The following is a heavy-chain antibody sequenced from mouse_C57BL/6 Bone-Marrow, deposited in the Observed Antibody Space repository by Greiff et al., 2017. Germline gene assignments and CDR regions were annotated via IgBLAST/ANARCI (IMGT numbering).Heavy chain of an antibody. D-gene: IGHD1-1*01. CDR3: ASPLYYYGSSWFAY. CDR2: IHPNSGST. V-gene: IGHV1-64*01. CDR1: GYTFTSYW. J-gene: IGHJ3*01. Sequence: QVQLQQSGAELVKPGASVKLSCKASGYTFTSYWMHWVKQRPGQGLEWIGMIHPNSGSTNYNEKFKSKATLTVDKSSSTAYMQLSSLTSEDSAVYYCASPLYYYGSSWFAYWGQGTLVTVSA.